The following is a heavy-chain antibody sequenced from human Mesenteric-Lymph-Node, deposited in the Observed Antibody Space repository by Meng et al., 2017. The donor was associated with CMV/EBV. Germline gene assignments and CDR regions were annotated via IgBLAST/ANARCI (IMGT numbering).Heavy chain of an antibody. J-gene: IGHJ6*02. CDR3: ARDILSYDYSNYYYGMDV. Sequence: GESLKISCAASGFTFSSYAMSWVRQAPGKGLEWVSAISGSGGSTYYADSVKGRFTISRDNSKNSLYLQMNSLRAEDTAVYYCARDILSYDYSNYYYGMDVWGQGTTVTVSS. CDR2: ISGSGGST. V-gene: IGHV3-23*01. CDR1: GFTFSSYA. D-gene: IGHD4-11*01.